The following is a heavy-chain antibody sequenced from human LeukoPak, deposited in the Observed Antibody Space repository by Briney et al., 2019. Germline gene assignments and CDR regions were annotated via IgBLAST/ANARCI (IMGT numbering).Heavy chain of an antibody. D-gene: IGHD3-3*01. J-gene: IGHJ4*02. CDR2: IYPGDSDT. V-gene: IGHV5-51*01. CDR3: ARGPGSGYYPSYFDY. Sequence: GESLKISCKGSGYSFTSYWIGWVRQRPGKGLEWMGIIYPGDSDTRYGPSFQGQVTISADKSISTAYLQWGSLKASDTAMYYCARGPGSGYYPSYFDYWGQGTLVTVSS. CDR1: GYSFTSYW.